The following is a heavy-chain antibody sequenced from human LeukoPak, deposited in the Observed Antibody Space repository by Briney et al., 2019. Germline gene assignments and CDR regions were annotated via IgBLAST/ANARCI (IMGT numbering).Heavy chain of an antibody. CDR3: ARGPPRGPLELLSDY. CDR2: ISSSSSYI. CDR1: GFTFSSYW. J-gene: IGHJ4*02. Sequence: RPGGSLRLSCAASGFTFSSYWMNWVRQAPGKGLEWVSSISSSSSYIYYADSVKGRFTISRDNAKNSLYLQMNSLRAEDTAVYYCARGPPRGPLELLSDYWGQGTLVTVSS. D-gene: IGHD1-7*01. V-gene: IGHV3-21*01.